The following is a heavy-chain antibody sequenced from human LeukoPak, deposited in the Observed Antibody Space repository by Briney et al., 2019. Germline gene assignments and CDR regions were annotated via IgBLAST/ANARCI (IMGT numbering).Heavy chain of an antibody. J-gene: IGHJ4*02. D-gene: IGHD6-19*01. CDR1: GFRFSSYG. Sequence: QPGRSLRLSCAASGFRFSSYGMHWVRQAPGKGLEWVAVISHDGSYTYYADSVKGRFTISRDNSKNTLYVQMSSLRGEDTAVYYCASGWGYFDYWGQGMPVTVSS. V-gene: IGHV3-30*03. CDR2: ISHDGSYT. CDR3: ASGWGYFDY.